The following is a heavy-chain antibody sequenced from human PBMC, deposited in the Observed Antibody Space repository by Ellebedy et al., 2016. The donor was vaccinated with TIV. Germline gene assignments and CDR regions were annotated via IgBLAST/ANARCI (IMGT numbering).Heavy chain of an antibody. Sequence: GESLKISXAASGFTFSTYAMNWVRQAPGKGLEWVSVVSGGGGSTYYVDSVQGRFTISRDNAKNSLYLQMNSLRAEDTAVYYCARECHYMDVWGKGTTVTVSS. J-gene: IGHJ6*03. CDR1: GFTFSTYA. CDR3: ARECHYMDV. V-gene: IGHV3-23*01. CDR2: VSGGGGST.